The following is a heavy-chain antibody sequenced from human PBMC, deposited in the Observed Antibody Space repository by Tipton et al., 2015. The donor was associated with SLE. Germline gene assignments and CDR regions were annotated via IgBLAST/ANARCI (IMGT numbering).Heavy chain of an antibody. J-gene: IGHJ3*01. CDR1: GGSISSGTYY. V-gene: IGHV4-39*07. CDR3: ARGDYFGSGDALDV. Sequence: TLSLTCTVSGGSISSGTYYWTWIRQHPGKGLEWIGHIDHGRNTNHNPSLKSRVTISLDKSRNQFSLKVYSVTAADTAVYHCARGDYFGSGDALDVWGQGTMVSVSS. CDR2: IDHGRNT. D-gene: IGHD3-10*01.